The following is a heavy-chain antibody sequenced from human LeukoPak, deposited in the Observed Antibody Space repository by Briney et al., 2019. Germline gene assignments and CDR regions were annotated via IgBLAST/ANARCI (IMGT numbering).Heavy chain of an antibody. D-gene: IGHD5-18*01. J-gene: IGHJ4*02. CDR3: THQDADTTMGPHY. V-gene: IGHV2-5*01. CDR1: GFSLRSPGAG. CDR2: VYWNDAK. Sequence: SGPTLVNPTQTLTLTCTFSGFSLRSPGAGVGWIRQPPGKALEWLALVYWNDAKRYSPSLRTRLTITKDSAKNQVVLTMTNMDPMDTATYYCTHQDADTTMGPHYWGQGTLVTVSS.